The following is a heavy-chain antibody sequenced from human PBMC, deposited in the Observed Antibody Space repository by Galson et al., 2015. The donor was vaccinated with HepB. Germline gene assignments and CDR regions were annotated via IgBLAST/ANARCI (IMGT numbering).Heavy chain of an antibody. D-gene: IGHD3-10*01. J-gene: IGHJ5*02. CDR2: VSYDGTNK. CDR1: GFNFGTYT. V-gene: IGHV3-30-3*01. CDR3: AAGQTYYGSGTFSPFGP. Sequence: SLRLSCAASGFNFGTYTMHWVRQAPGKGLDWVAVVSYDGTNKFYTDSVKGRFSVSRDNSKNTLYLQMNSLRPEDMAMYYRAAGQTYYGSGTFSPFGPWGQGTLVTVSS.